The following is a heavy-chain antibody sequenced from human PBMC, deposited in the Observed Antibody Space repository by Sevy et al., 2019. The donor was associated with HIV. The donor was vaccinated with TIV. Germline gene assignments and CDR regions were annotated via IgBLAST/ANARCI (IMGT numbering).Heavy chain of an antibody. CDR1: GDSISSNNFY. D-gene: IGHD6-19*01. Sequence: SETLSLTCTVSGDSISSNNFYWGWVRQPPEKWLEWIGSIYYTGSTYYNPSLKSRVTISVDTSKDQFSLKLTSVTAADTAVYYCAREAVALDYWGKGTLVTVSS. CDR3: AREAVALDY. CDR2: IYYTGST. J-gene: IGHJ4*01. V-gene: IGHV4-39*02.